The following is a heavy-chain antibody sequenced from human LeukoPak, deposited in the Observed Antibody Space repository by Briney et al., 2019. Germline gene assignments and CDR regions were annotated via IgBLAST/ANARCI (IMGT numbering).Heavy chain of an antibody. V-gene: IGHV1-69*04. Sequence: SVKVSCKASGGTFSSYAISWVRQAPGQGLEWMGRIIPIRGIANYAQKFKGRVTITADKSTSTAYMELSSLRSEDTAVYYCARDGYELVYDYVWGSYRYSNFDYWGQGTLVTVSS. CDR2: IIPIRGIA. J-gene: IGHJ4*02. CDR3: ARDGYELVYDYVWGSYRYSNFDY. CDR1: GGTFSSYA. D-gene: IGHD3-16*02.